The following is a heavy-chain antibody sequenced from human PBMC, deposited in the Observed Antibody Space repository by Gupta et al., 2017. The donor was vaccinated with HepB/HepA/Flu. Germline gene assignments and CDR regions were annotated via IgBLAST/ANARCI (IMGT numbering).Heavy chain of an antibody. J-gene: IGHJ4*02. Sequence: EVQLVESGGGLTHPGGSLRLSCAASGFSLSDYSMNWVRQAPGKGLEWVSYISRSSSTISYSDSVKGRFTISRDNAKNSLSLQMNSLRDEDTAVYYCAREVVNGRSNALALDYWGQGTLVTVSS. CDR2: ISRSSSTI. CDR3: AREVVNGRSNALALDY. V-gene: IGHV3-48*02. D-gene: IGHD3-22*01. CDR1: GFSLSDYS.